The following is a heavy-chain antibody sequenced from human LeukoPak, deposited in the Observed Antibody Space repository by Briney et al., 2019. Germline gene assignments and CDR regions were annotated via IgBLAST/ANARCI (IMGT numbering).Heavy chain of an antibody. Sequence: PGGSLRLSCAASRFTFSSYAMSWVRQAPGKGLEWVSAISGSGGSTYYADSVKGRFTISRDNSKNTLYLQMNSLRAEDTAVYYCAKSSRDGYNFNWFDPWAREPWSPSPQ. V-gene: IGHV3-23*01. CDR1: RFTFSSYA. D-gene: IGHD5-24*01. CDR2: ISGSGGST. J-gene: IGHJ5*02. CDR3: AKSSRDGYNFNWFDP.